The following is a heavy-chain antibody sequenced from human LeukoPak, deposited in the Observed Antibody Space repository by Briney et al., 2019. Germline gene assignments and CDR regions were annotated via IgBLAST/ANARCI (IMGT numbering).Heavy chain of an antibody. J-gene: IGHJ4*02. CDR2: TRYDGTYK. CDR3: GSAALDY. V-gene: IGHV3-30*02. Sequence: PGGSLRLSCVASGFSFSTYGMHWVRQAPGKGLEWVAFTRYDGTYKYYAHSVEGRFTISRDNSKNTLYLQMNSLRPDDTAVYYCGSAALDYWGQGTLVTVSS. D-gene: IGHD6-25*01. CDR1: GFSFSTYG.